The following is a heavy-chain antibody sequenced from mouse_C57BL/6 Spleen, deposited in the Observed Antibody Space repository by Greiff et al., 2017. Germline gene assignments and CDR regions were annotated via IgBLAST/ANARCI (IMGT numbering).Heavy chain of an antibody. Sequence: QVQLQQPGAELVKPGASVKLSCKASGYTFTSYWMHWVKQRPGRGLEWIGRIDPNSGGTKYNEKFKSKATLTVDKPSSAAYMQLSSLTSEDSAVYYCARGEGFYYGYDGWFAYWGQGTLVTVSA. CDR2: IDPNSGGT. CDR3: ARGEGFYYGYDGWFAY. J-gene: IGHJ3*01. V-gene: IGHV1-72*01. CDR1: GYTFTSYW. D-gene: IGHD2-2*01.